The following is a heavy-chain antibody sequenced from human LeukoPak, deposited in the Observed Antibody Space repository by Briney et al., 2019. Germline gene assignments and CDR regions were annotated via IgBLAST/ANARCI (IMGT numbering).Heavy chain of an antibody. V-gene: IGHV1-2*02. J-gene: IGHJ4*02. Sequence: ASVKVSCKASGYTFTACYLHWMRQAPGQGLEWMGWINPNSGATDYAQKFQGRVTMTRDTSMTTTYMELSRLRSDDTAIYYCARRYLIGLRSTRDSFYDFWGPGTQVTVSS. CDR2: INPNSGAT. CDR1: GYTFTACY. CDR3: ARRYLIGLRSTRDSFYDF. D-gene: IGHD2-2*01.